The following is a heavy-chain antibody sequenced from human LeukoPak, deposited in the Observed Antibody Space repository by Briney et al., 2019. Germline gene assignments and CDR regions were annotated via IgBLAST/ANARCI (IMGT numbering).Heavy chain of an antibody. CDR1: GCSFSSGSNY. D-gene: IGHD3-16*01. CDR2: IYTSGST. V-gene: IGHV4-61*02. CDR3: ARDGRLGELFWFDP. Sequence: SETLSLTCTVSGCSFSSGSNYWSWIRQPAGKGLEWIGRIYTSGSTNYNPAHKSRVTISVDTSKNQFSLKLSSVTAADTAVYYCARDGRLGELFWFDPWGQGTLVTVSS. J-gene: IGHJ5*02.